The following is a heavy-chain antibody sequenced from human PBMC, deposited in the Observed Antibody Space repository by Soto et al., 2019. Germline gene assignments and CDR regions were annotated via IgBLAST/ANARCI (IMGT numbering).Heavy chain of an antibody. CDR3: ARGSGYPDY. V-gene: IGHV3-33*01. J-gene: IGHJ4*02. D-gene: IGHD3-22*01. Sequence: GGSLRLSCAASGFIFSSYGMHWVRQAPGKGLEWVAVIWYGGSNKYYADSVKGRFTISRDNSKNTLYLQMNSLRAEDTAVYYCARGSGYPDYWGQGTLVTVSS. CDR2: IWYGGSNK. CDR1: GFIFSSYG.